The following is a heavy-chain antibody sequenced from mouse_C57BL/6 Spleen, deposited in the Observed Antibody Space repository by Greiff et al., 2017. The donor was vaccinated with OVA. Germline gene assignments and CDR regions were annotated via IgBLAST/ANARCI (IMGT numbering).Heavy chain of an antibody. Sequence: VKLMESGAELVRPGASVKLSCKASGYTFTDYYINWVKQRPGQGLEWIARIYPGSGNTYYNEKFKGKATLTAEKSSSTAYMQLSSLTSEDSAVYFCARDSWFAYWGQGTLVTVSA. CDR2: IYPGSGNT. CDR1: GYTFTDYY. CDR3: ARDSWFAY. V-gene: IGHV1-76*01. J-gene: IGHJ3*01.